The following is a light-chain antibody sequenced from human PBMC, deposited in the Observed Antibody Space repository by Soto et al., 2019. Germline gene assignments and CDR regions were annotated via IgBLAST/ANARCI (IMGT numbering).Light chain of an antibody. Sequence: DIQMTQSPSSVSASVGDTVTLTCRASQDISTWVAWYQQKPGKAPKLLISAASTLESGVPGRFSGSGSWTDFTLIISSLQPEDFATYFCQQGDSFPFTFGGGTKVEMK. J-gene: IGKJ4*01. CDR1: QDISTW. CDR3: QQGDSFPFT. CDR2: AAS. V-gene: IGKV1-12*01.